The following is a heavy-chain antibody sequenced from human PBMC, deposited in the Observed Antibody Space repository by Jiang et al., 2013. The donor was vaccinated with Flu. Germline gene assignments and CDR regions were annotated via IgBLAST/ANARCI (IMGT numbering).Heavy chain of an antibody. Sequence: QTLSLTCAISGDSVSSNSAAWNWIRQSPSRGLEWLGRTYYRSKWYNDYAVSVKSRITINPDTSKNQFSLQLNSVTPEDTAVYYCARLELSYPDKGGKAFDIWGPRDNGHRLF. CDR1: GDSVSSNSAA. D-gene: IGHD1-26*01. CDR2: TYYRSKWYN. J-gene: IGHJ3*02. V-gene: IGHV6-1*01. CDR3: ARLELSYPDKGGKAFDI.